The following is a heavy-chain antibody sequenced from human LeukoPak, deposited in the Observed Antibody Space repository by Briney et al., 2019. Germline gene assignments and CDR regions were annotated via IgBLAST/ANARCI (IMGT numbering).Heavy chain of an antibody. Sequence: SETLSLTCTVSGGSISSHCWNWIRQSPRKGLEWIGYVHYSGSANYDPSLGSRVTISVDTSKNQFSLRLSSVTAADTAVYYCAKGVDCGGFAFDIWGQGTMVTVSS. D-gene: IGHD2-21*01. V-gene: IGHV4-59*11. CDR3: AKGVDCGGFAFDI. CDR2: VHYSGSA. CDR1: GGSISSHC. J-gene: IGHJ3*02.